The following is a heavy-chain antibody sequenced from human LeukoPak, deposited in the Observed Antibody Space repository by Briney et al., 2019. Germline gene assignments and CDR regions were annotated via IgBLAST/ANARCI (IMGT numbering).Heavy chain of an antibody. CDR2: INPNSGGT. CDR3: AREAMTGTRWFGP. D-gene: IGHD6-19*01. V-gene: IGHV1-2*02. J-gene: IGHJ5*02. CDR1: GYTFTSYY. Sequence: ASVKVSCKASGYTFTSYYMHWVRQAPGQGLEWMGWINPNSGGTNYAQKFQGRVTMTIDTSTRTAYMELRSLRSDDTAVYHCAREAMTGTRWFGPWGQGTLVTVSS.